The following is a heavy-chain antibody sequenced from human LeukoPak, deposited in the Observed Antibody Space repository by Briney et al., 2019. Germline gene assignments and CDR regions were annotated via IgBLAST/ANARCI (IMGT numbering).Heavy chain of an antibody. J-gene: IGHJ4*02. Sequence: ASVKVSCKASGYTFTGYYMHWVRQAPGQGLEWMGWINPNSGGTNYAQKFQGRVTMTRDTSISTAYMELSRLRSDDTAVYYCARVAIVVVPAEDGCFDYWGQGTLVTVSS. CDR3: ARVAIVVVPAEDGCFDY. CDR2: INPNSGGT. D-gene: IGHD2-2*01. V-gene: IGHV1-2*02. CDR1: GYTFTGYY.